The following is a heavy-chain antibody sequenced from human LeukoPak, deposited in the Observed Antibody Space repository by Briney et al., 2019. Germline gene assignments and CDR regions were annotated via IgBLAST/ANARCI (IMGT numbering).Heavy chain of an antibody. CDR2: INPSGGST. CDR1: GYTFTSYY. J-gene: IGHJ4*02. CDR3: ARYSSGWYPAYYFDY. V-gene: IGHV1-46*01. Sequence: ASVKVSCKASGYTFTSYYMHWVRQAPGQGLEWMGIINPSGGSTNYAQKLQGRVTMTTDTSTSTAYMGLRSLRSDDTAVYYCARYSSGWYPAYYFDYWGQGTLVTVSS. D-gene: IGHD6-19*01.